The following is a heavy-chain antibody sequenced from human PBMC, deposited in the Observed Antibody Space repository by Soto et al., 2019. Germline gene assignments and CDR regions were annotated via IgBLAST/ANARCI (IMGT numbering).Heavy chain of an antibody. J-gene: IGHJ6*02. CDR2: TYPGDSDT. CDR3: ARRGKYCSSTSCSTGYYYGMDV. CDR1: GYSFTSYW. Sequence: GESLKISCKGSGYSFTSYWIGWVRQMPGKGLEWMGITYPGDSDTRYSPSFQGQVTISADKSISTAYLQWSSLKASDTAMYYCARRGKYCSSTSCSTGYYYGMDVWGQGTTVTVSS. V-gene: IGHV5-51*01. D-gene: IGHD2-2*01.